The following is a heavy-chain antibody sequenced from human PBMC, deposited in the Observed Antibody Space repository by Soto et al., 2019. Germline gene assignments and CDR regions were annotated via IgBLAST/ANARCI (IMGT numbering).Heavy chain of an antibody. CDR1: GFTFDTYV. CDR2: INGAGYST. Sequence: VSLRLSCAASGFTFDTYVMSWVRQAPGKGLEWVSAINGAGYSTYYADSVKGRFTISRDNSKNTLYLHMNGLRAEDTALYYCAVLSGVVANTGYWGQGTLVTVSS. D-gene: IGHD3-22*01. CDR3: AVLSGVVANTGY. J-gene: IGHJ4*02. V-gene: IGHV3-23*01.